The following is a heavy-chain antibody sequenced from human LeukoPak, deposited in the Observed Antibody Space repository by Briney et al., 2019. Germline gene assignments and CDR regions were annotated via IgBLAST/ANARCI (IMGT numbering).Heavy chain of an antibody. CDR2: ISSSSSYI. V-gene: IGHV3-21*01. CDR3: ARDWSWSGPDV. CDR1: GFTFSSYS. Sequence: GGSLRLSXAASGFTFSSYSMNWVRQAPGKGLEWVSSISSSSSYIYYADSVKGRFTISRDNAKNSLYLQMNSLRAEDTAVYYCARDWSWSGPDVWGKGTTVTVSS. D-gene: IGHD3-3*01. J-gene: IGHJ6*04.